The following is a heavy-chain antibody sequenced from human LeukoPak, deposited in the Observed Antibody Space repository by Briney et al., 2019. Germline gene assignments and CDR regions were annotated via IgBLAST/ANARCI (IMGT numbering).Heavy chain of an antibody. CDR1: GYTFTSYD. CDR2: MNPNSGNT. CDR3: ARLTTAARGFDY. Sequence: ASVKVSCKASGYTFTSYDINWVRQATGQGLEWMGWMNPNSGNTGYAQKFQGRVTMTRNTSISTAYMELSSLRSEDTAVYYCARLTTAARGFDYWGQGTLVTVSS. V-gene: IGHV1-8*01. J-gene: IGHJ4*02. D-gene: IGHD6-6*01.